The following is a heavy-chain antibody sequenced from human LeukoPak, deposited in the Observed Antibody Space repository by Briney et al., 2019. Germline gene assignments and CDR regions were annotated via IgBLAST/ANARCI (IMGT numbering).Heavy chain of an antibody. J-gene: IGHJ4*02. Sequence: ASVKVSCKASGYTFTSYGISWVRQAPGQGLEWMGWISAYNGNTNYAQKLQGRVTMTTDTSTSTAYMELRSLRSDDTAVYYCARAPYYDSSGYPSGWSQGTLVTVSS. CDR1: GYTFTSYG. CDR2: ISAYNGNT. D-gene: IGHD3-22*01. V-gene: IGHV1-18*01. CDR3: ARAPYYDSSGYPSG.